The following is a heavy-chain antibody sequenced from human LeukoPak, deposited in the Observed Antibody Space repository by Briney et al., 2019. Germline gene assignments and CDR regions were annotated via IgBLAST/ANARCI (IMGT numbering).Heavy chain of an antibody. D-gene: IGHD3-10*01. V-gene: IGHV3-23*01. CDR1: GFTFSAYA. CDR2: ISGSGGST. CDR3: AKSGGLSGSGRLAMDV. Sequence: GGSLRLSCAASGFTFSAYAMNWVRQAPGKGLEWVSGISGSGGSTYYADSVKGRFTSSRDNSNNTLYVQMNSLRVEDTAVYYCAKSGGLSGSGRLAMDVWGQGTTVTVSS. J-gene: IGHJ6*02.